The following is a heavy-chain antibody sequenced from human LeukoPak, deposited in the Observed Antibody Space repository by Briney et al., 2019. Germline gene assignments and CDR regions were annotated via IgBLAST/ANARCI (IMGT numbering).Heavy chain of an antibody. CDR3: AKILAVAGTRDY. CDR1: GFTFSSYG. V-gene: IGHV3-30*02. CDR2: IRYDGSNK. D-gene: IGHD6-19*01. J-gene: IGHJ4*02. Sequence: GGSLRLSCAAPGFTFSSYGMHWVRQAPGKGLEWVAFIRYDGSNKYYADSVKGRFTISRDNSKNTLYLQMNSLRAEDTAVYYCAKILAVAGTRDYWGQGTLVTVSS.